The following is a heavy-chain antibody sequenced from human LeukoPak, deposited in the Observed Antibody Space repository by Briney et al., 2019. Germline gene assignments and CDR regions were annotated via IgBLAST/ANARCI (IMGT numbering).Heavy chain of an antibody. CDR2: IYHSGST. D-gene: IGHD3-22*01. CDR3: ARDLEGRYYDSSGYYYYYCMDV. J-gene: IGHJ6*03. Sequence: PSETLSLTCAVSGYSISSGYYWGWIRQPPGKGLEWIGSIYHSGSTYYNPSLKSRVTMSVDTAKNQFSLKLSSVTAADTAVYYCARDLEGRYYDSSGYYYYYCMDVWGKGTTVTVSS. CDR1: GYSISSGYY. V-gene: IGHV4-38-2*02.